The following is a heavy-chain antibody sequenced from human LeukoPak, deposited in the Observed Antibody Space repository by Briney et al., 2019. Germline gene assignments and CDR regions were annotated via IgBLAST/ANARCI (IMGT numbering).Heavy chain of an antibody. J-gene: IGHJ4*02. CDR3: AHRRGGVFDY. Sequence: SGPTLVKPTQTLTLTCTFSGFSLSSSGVAVGWIRQPPEKALEWLALIYWDDEEHCSPSLKNRLTITKDTSKNQVVLTMTNMDPVDTATYYCAHRRGGVFDYWGQGTLVTVSS. D-gene: IGHD2-8*02. CDR1: GFSLSSSGVA. CDR2: IYWDDEE. V-gene: IGHV2-5*02.